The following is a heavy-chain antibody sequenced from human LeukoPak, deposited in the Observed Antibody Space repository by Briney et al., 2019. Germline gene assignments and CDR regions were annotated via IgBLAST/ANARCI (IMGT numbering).Heavy chain of an antibody. J-gene: IGHJ4*02. D-gene: IGHD1-26*01. CDR2: INPSGDSP. CDR1: GYTFTSYY. Sequence: ASVKVSCKASGYTFTSYYMHWVRQAPGQGLEWMGIINPSGDSPTYAQKFRGRVTMTGGTSTSTVYMELSSLRFEDTAVYYCTRSAIVGAPGDFDYWGQGTLVTVSS. CDR3: TRSAIVGAPGDFDY. V-gene: IGHV1-46*03.